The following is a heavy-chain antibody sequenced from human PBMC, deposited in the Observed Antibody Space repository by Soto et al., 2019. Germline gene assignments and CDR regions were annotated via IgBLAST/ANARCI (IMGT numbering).Heavy chain of an antibody. V-gene: IGHV5-51*01. D-gene: IGHD3-9*01. CDR2: IYPGDSDA. Sequence: PGESLKISCKSSGYSCTDYWIGWVRQMPGKGLEWMGIIYPGDSDARYSPSFQGQVTISVDTSINTAFLRWNSLTASDTAMYYCARQADYNILTGYFYYFDYWGQGSLVTVSS. CDR1: GYSCTDYW. J-gene: IGHJ4*02. CDR3: ARQADYNILTGYFYYFDY.